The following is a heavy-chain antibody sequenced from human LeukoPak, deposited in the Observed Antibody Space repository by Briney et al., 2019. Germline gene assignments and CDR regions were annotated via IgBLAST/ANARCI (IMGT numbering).Heavy chain of an antibody. CDR1: GFTFSTYW. CDR2: IKQDGSEK. CDR3: AIYYERPDY. V-gene: IGHV3-7*05. J-gene: IGHJ4*02. Sequence: GGSLRLSCAASGFTFSTYWMSWVRQAPGKGLEWVANIKQDGSEKYYVDSVKGRFTISRDNAKNSLFLQMNSLRAEDTAVYYCAIYYERPDYWGLGTLVTVSS. D-gene: IGHD3-22*01.